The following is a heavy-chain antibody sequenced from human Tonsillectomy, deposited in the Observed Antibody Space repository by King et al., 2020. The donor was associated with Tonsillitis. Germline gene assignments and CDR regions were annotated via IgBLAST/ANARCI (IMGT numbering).Heavy chain of an antibody. D-gene: IGHD4-11*01. V-gene: IGHV1-2*02. CDR2: INPNSGGA. Sequence: QLVQSGAEVKKPGASVKVSCKASGYTFTGYYMHWVRQAPGQGLEWMGWINPNSGGANYAQNFQGRVTMSRDTSISTAYMELSSLRSDDAAGYYCARLASNPLQYYYFARDVWGQGTTVTVSS. CDR1: GYTFTGYY. J-gene: IGHJ6*02. CDR3: ARLASNPLQYYYFARDV.